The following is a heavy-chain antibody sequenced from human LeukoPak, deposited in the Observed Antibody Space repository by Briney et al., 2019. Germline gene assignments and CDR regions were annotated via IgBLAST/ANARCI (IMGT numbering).Heavy chain of an antibody. V-gene: IGHV3-48*01. CDR3: ASDCSGGSCYWDYFDY. Sequence: GGSLRLSCAASGFTFSSYGMNWVRQAPGKGLEGVSYISSSSSTIYYADSVKGRFTISRDNAKNSLYLQMNSLRAEDTAVYYCASDCSGGSCYWDYFDYWGQGTLVTVSS. CDR1: GFTFSSYG. D-gene: IGHD2-15*01. CDR2: ISSSSSTI. J-gene: IGHJ4*02.